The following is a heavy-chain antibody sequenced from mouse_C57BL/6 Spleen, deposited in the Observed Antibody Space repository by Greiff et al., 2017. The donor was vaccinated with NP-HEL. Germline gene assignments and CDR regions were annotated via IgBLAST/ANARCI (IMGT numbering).Heavy chain of an antibody. D-gene: IGHD2-4*01. V-gene: IGHV5-4*03. CDR3: ATHYDYIFAY. Sequence: DVMLVESGGGLVKPGGSLKLSCAASGFTFSSYAMSWVRQTPEKRLEWVATISDGGSYTYYPDNVKGRFTISRDNAKNNLYLQMSHLKSEDTAMYYCATHYDYIFAYWGQGTLVTVSA. J-gene: IGHJ3*01. CDR2: ISDGGSYT. CDR1: GFTFSSYA.